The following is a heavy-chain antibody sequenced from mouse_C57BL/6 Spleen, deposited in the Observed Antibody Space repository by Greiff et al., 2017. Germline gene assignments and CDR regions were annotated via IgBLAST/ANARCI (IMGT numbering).Heavy chain of an antibody. CDR2: INPYNGDT. J-gene: IGHJ3*01. V-gene: IGHV1-20*01. Sequence: EVKLQESGPELVKPGDSVKISCKASGYSFTGYFMNWVMQSHGKSLEWIGRINPYNGDTFYNQKFKGKATLTVDKSSSTAHMELRSLTSEDSAVYYCAREAIYDGYPWFAYWGQGTLVTVSA. CDR1: GYSFTGYF. D-gene: IGHD2-3*01. CDR3: AREAIYDGYPWFAY.